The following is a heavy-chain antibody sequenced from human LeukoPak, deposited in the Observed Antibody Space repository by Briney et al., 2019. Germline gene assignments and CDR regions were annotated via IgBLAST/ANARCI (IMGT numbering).Heavy chain of an antibody. J-gene: IGHJ4*02. V-gene: IGHV3-30*02. CDR2: IRFDGSEK. D-gene: IGHD3-22*01. Sequence: GGSLRLSCAASGFTFSSYGMHWVRQAPGKGLEWVAFIRFDGSEKYYADSVRGRFTISRDNSKTTLYLQMNSLRPEDTALYYCARGGLYYYDSSGYFFNWGQGTLVTVSS. CDR3: ARGGLYYYDSSGYFFN. CDR1: GFTFSSYG.